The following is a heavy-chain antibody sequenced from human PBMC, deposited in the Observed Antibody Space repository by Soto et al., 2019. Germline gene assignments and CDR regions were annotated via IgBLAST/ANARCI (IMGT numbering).Heavy chain of an antibody. D-gene: IGHD2-15*01. J-gene: IGHJ6*02. CDR3: ARGYCSGGSCYGRDYYYYYGMDV. Sequence: ASVKVSCKASGGTFSSYAISWVRQAPGQGLEWMGGIIPIFGTANYAQKFQGGVTITADESTSTAYMGLSSLRSEDTAVYYCARGYCSGGSCYGRDYYYYYGMDVWGQGTTVTVSS. V-gene: IGHV1-69*13. CDR1: GGTFSSYA. CDR2: IIPIFGTA.